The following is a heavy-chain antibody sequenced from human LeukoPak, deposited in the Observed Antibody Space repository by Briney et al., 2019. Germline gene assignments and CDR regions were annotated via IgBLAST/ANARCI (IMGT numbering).Heavy chain of an antibody. J-gene: IGHJ4*02. V-gene: IGHV3-23*01. D-gene: IGHD3-9*01. CDR3: ARVPEGGWLVIFDY. CDR2: FSGSGAGA. CDR1: GFTFSNYG. Sequence: PGGSLRLSCSASGFTFSNYGMSWVRQAPGKGLDWVSSFSGSGAGAYYADSVKGRFTVSRDNSKNTLYLQMNSLRAEDTAVYYCARVPEGGWLVIFDYWGQGTLVTVSS.